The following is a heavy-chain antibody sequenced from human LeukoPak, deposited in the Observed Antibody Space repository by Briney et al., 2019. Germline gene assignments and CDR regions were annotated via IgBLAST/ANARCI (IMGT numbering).Heavy chain of an antibody. J-gene: IGHJ4*02. V-gene: IGHV4-59*11. CDR1: GGSISSHY. D-gene: IGHD3-22*01. CDR3: ARGYYDSSGYSNPFDY. Sequence: SETLSLTCTVSGGSISSHYWSWVRRPPGKRLEWIGYINYSGSTNYNPSLKSRVTISVDTSKNQFSLKLSSVTAADTAVYYCARGYYDSSGYSNPFDYWGQGTLVTVSS. CDR2: INYSGST.